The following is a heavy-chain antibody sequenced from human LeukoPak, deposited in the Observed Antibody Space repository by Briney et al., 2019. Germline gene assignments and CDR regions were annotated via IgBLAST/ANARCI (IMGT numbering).Heavy chain of an antibody. CDR1: GGSIRGFY. D-gene: IGHD3-16*01. J-gene: IGHJ3*01. CDR3: ARRWVYDKRAFDA. Sequence: PSETLSLTCTVSGGSIRGFYWAWIRQPRGEGLEWIGYIYYTGTTDSNPSLKSRVTISLDTSKNQFSLNLSSVTAADTAVYYCARRWVYDKRAFDAWGQGTMVTVSS. CDR2: IYYTGTT. V-gene: IGHV4-59*08.